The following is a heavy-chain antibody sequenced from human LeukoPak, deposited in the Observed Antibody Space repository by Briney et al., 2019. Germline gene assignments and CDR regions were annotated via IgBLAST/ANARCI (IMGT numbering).Heavy chain of an antibody. D-gene: IGHD2-15*01. V-gene: IGHV3-11*01. J-gene: IGHJ6*03. Sequence: GGSLRLSCAASGFTFSDNNMSWIRQAPGKGLEWVSYISSSDSIIYNEDSVKGRFTISRDNAKNSLYLQMHSLRAEDTALYYCAKNGDRGAYCSGGSCYPYYYYYMDVWGKGTTVTVSS. CDR2: ISSSDSII. CDR3: AKNGDRGAYCSGGSCYPYYYYYMDV. CDR1: GFTFSDNN.